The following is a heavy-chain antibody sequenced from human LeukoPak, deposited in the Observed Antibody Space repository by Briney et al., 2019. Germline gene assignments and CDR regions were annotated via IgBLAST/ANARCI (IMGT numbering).Heavy chain of an antibody. CDR1: GYTLTELS. J-gene: IGHJ6*03. CDR2: FDPEDGET. Sequence: ASVKGSCKVSGYTLTELSMHWVRQTPGKALEWMGGFDPEDGETIYAQKFQGRVTMTEDTSTDTAYLELNSLGPEDTAVYYCGTARSGYDAYYYYYMDLWGKGTTVTVPS. D-gene: IGHD5-12*01. CDR3: GTARSGYDAYYYYYMDL. V-gene: IGHV1-24*01.